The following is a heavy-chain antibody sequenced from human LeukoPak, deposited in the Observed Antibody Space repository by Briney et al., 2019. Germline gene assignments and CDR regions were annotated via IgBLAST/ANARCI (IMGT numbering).Heavy chain of an antibody. D-gene: IGHD3-10*01. CDR2: IYTGGNT. J-gene: IGHJ3*01. V-gene: IGHV3-53*01. CDR3: AKSGRGGMTGAFYF. CDR1: VLTLSSNY. Sequence: GGSLRLSCAASVLTLSSNYMRWVRQAPGKGLEWVSVIYTGGNTYYADSVKGRFTISRDNSKNTLYLQMNSLRAEDTAVYYCAKSGRGGMTGAFYFWGQGTMVTVSS.